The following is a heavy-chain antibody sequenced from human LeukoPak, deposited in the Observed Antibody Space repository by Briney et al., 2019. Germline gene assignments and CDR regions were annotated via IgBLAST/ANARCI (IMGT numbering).Heavy chain of an antibody. D-gene: IGHD3-10*01. CDR3: ARSWFGELLFPFDY. J-gene: IGHJ4*02. CDR1: GGSISSSSYY. CDR2: IYYSGSN. V-gene: IGHV4-39*01. Sequence: SETLSLTCTVSGGSISSSSYYWGWIRQPPGKGLEWIGIIYYSGSNYYNPSLKSRVTISVDTSKNQFSLKVSSVTAADTAVYYCARSWFGELLFPFDYWGQGTLVTVSS.